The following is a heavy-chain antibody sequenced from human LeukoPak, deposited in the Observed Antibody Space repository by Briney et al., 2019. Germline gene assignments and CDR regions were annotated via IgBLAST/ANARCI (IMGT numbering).Heavy chain of an antibody. Sequence: GSLRLSCAASGFTFSSYAMHWVRQAPGKGLEWVAVISYDGSNKYYADSVKGRFTISRDNSKNTLYLQMNSLRAEDTAVYYCTTTEGAWFGEYLFDYWGQGTLVTVSS. D-gene: IGHD3-10*01. CDR3: TTTEGAWFGEYLFDY. CDR1: GFTFSSYA. V-gene: IGHV3-30-3*01. CDR2: ISYDGSNK. J-gene: IGHJ4*02.